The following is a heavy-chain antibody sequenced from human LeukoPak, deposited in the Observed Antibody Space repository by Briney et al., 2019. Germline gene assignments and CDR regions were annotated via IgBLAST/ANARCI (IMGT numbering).Heavy chain of an antibody. D-gene: IGHD2-2*01. Sequence: GGSLRLSCAASGFTFSSYAMSWVRQAPGKGLDWVSAICGHAGSTYYADSVKGRFTMSRDNSKNTLYLEMNSLRAEDTAVYYCAKDIVVVPAASNAFDVWGQGTMVTVSS. V-gene: IGHV3-23*01. J-gene: IGHJ3*01. CDR3: AKDIVVVPAASNAFDV. CDR1: GFTFSSYA. CDR2: ICGHAGST.